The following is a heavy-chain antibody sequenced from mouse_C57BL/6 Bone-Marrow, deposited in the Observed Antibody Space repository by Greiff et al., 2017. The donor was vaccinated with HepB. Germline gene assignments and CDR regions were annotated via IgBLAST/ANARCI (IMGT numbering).Heavy chain of an antibody. CDR2: IYPRSGNT. CDR1: GYTFTCYG. J-gene: IGHJ2*01. CDR3: ARPYYFDY. V-gene: IGHV1-81*01. Sequence: VQLPPSGAELARPGASVPLSCTASGYTFTCYGLSWVKPRTGPGLDWIGEIYPRSGNTYYNEKFKGKATLTADKSPSAAYMELRSLTSEDSAVYFCARPYYFDYWGQGTTLTVSS.